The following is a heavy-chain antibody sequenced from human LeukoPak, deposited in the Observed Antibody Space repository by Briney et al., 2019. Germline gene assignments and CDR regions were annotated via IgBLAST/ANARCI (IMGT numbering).Heavy chain of an antibody. V-gene: IGHV3-33*01. D-gene: IGHD3-22*01. CDR3: ARGERYSYDSSGPKSSDALDI. CDR1: GFTFSSHG. CDR2: IWYDGSNT. J-gene: IGHJ3*02. Sequence: LAGGSLRLSCAASGFTFSSHGMHWVRQAPGKGLEWVGSIWYDGSNTYYADSVKGRFTIPRDNPKNTLNLQMNSLRAEDTAVYYCARGERYSYDSSGPKSSDALDIWGQGTMVTVSS.